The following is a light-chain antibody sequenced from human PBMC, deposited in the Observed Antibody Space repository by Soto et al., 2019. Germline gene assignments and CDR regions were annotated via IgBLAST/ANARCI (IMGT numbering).Light chain of an antibody. J-gene: IGLJ2*01. Sequence: QSALTQPASVSASPGPSISISCTGTSNDVGAFDYVSWYQQHPGKAPKLIIFEVFNRPSGVSTRFSGSKSGSTASLTISGLQAEDEADYFCSSYTTNNAHVFGGGTKLTVL. CDR1: SNDVGAFDY. CDR2: EVF. CDR3: SSYTTNNAHV. V-gene: IGLV2-14*01.